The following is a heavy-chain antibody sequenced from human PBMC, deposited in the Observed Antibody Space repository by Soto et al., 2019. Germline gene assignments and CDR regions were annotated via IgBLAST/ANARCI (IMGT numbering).Heavy chain of an antibody. V-gene: IGHV4-4*02. D-gene: IGHD2-8*01. CDR1: GSFICSSNW. CDR3: ARGGGHCTNGVCPYYCYGIDG. Sequence: SETLSRMSAVSGSFICSSNWWSWVRQPPGKGLEWIGEICHSGSTNYNPSLKSRVTISVDKSKNQFSLELSSVTAADTAVYYCARGGGHCTNGVCPYYCYGIDGGGQATPVPVSS. CDR2: ICHSGST. J-gene: IGHJ6*02.